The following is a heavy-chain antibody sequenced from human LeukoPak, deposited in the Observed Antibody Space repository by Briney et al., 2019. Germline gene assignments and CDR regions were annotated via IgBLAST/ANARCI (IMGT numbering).Heavy chain of an antibody. CDR1: GASINNNY. CDR2: IYSNGNN. D-gene: IGHD1-14*01. J-gene: IGHJ2*01. CDR3: ASGTVDGPVYGTYWYFHV. V-gene: IGHV4-59*01. Sequence: SETLSLTCAVSGASINNNYWIWVRQPPGKGLEWIGNIYSNGNNNYNPTPKGRPTMTIETCKNQFSLQLPSVTAADTAVYYCASGTVDGPVYGTYWYFHVWGRGTLVTVSS.